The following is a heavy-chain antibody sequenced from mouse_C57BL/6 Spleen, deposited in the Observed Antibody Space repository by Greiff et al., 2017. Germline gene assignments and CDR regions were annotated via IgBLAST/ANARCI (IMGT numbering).Heavy chain of an antibody. V-gene: IGHV1-80*01. CDR3: ARKGWERVYAMDY. D-gene: IGHD3-3*01. CDR1: GYAFSSYW. Sequence: QVQLKQSGAELVKPGASVKISCKASGYAFSSYWMNWVKQRPGKGLEWIGQIYPGDGDTNYNGKFKGKATLTADKSSSTAYMQLSSLTSEDSAVYFCARKGWERVYAMDYWGQGTSVTVSS. CDR2: IYPGDGDT. J-gene: IGHJ4*01.